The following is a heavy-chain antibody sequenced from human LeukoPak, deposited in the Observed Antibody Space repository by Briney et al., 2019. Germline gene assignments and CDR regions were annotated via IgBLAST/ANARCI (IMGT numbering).Heavy chain of an antibody. J-gene: IGHJ6*02. V-gene: IGHV3-23*01. CDR2: ISGSGGST. Sequence: GGSLRLSCAASGFTFSSYAMSWVRQAPGKGLEWVSAISGSGGSTYYADSVKGRFTISRDNSKNTLYLQMNSLRAEDTAVYYCAKWYYDFWSGHSYYYYYGMDVWGQGTTVTVSS. CDR3: AKWYYDFWSGHSYYYYYGMDV. CDR1: GFTFSSYA. D-gene: IGHD3-3*01.